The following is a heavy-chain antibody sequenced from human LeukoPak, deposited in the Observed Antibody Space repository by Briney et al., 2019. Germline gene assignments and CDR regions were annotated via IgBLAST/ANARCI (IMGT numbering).Heavy chain of an antibody. CDR3: ASRGRFVTNYDFWSGYYPAHRPDYYYYMDV. V-gene: IGHV1-69*05. D-gene: IGHD3-3*01. CDR1: GGTFSSYA. J-gene: IGHJ6*03. Sequence: SVKVSCKASGGTFSSYAISWVRQAPGQGLEWMGGIIPIFGTANYAQKFQGRVTITTDESTSTAYMELSSLRSEDTAVYYCASRGRFVTNYDFWSGYYPAHRPDYYYYMDVWGKGTTVTVSS. CDR2: IIPIFGTA.